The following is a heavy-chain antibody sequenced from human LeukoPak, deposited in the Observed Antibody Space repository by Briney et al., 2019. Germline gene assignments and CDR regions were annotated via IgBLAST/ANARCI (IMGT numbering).Heavy chain of an antibody. CDR2: SYSSGST. J-gene: IGHJ3*02. CDR1: GGSISSGTYY. CDR3: ARRPPALGAFDI. V-gene: IGHV4-39*01. Sequence: AETLSLTCSVSGGSISSGTYYWGWLRQSPGKGLEWIGSSYSSGSTYYNPSLKSRVTISADTSKNQFSLQLSSVTAADTAIYYCARRPPALGAFDIWGHGTMVTVSS.